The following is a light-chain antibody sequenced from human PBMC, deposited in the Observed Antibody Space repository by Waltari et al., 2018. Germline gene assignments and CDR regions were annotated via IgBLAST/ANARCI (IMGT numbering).Light chain of an antibody. J-gene: IGLJ3*02. CDR3: CSYAGRSTWV. CDR1: SSDVGSYNT. V-gene: IGLV2-23*01. CDR2: EGS. Sequence: QSALTQPASVSGSPGPSIPISCTGTSSDVGSYNTVSWYQQHPGKAPKLMIYEGSKRPSGVSNRVAGSKAGNTASLTISGLQAEDEADYYCCSYAGRSTWVLGGGPNLTVL.